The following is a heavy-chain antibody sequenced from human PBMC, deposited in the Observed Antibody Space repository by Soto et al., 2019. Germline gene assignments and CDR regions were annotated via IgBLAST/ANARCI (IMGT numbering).Heavy chain of an antibody. D-gene: IGHD4-17*01. V-gene: IGHV3-66*04. J-gene: IGHJ4*02. CDR2: IYSGGST. CDR3: ARLNDYGDHFRDY. CDR1: GFTVSSNY. Sequence: GGSLRLSCAASGFTVSSNYMSWVRQAPGKGLEWVSVIYSGGSTYYADSVKGRFTISRDNSKNTLYLQMNSLRAEDTAVYYCARLNDYGDHFRDYWGQGTLVTVSS.